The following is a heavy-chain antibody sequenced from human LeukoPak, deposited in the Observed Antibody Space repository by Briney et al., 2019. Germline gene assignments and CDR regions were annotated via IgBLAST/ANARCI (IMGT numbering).Heavy chain of an antibody. V-gene: IGHV3-21*01. J-gene: IGHJ4*02. CDR2: ISSSSSYI. CDR1: GFTFSSYS. CDR3: ARVYCSSTSCYSSGWIY. Sequence: GGSLRLSCAASGFTFSSYSMNWVRQAPGKELEWVSSISSSSSYIYYADSVKGRFTISRDNAKNSLYLQMNSLRAEDTAVYYCARVYCSSTSCYSSGWIYWGQGTLVTVSS. D-gene: IGHD2-2*01.